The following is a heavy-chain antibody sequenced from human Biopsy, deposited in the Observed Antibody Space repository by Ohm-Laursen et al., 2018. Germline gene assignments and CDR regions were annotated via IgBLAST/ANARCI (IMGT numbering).Heavy chain of an antibody. CDR3: TGDSGGLGDY. CDR2: IHGDEGSA. D-gene: IGHD2-8*02. CDR1: GFTFSRSV. J-gene: IGHJ4*02. V-gene: IGHV3-74*03. Sequence: SLRLSCTASGFTFSRSVMHWVRQAPGKGLMWVSRIHGDEGSATYAEPVKGRFTISRDNAKNTLHLQMNSLRAEDTAVYYCTGDSGGLGDYWGQGTLVTVSS.